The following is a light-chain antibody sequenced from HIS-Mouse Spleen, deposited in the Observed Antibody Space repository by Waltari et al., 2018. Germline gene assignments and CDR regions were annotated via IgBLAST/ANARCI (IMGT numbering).Light chain of an antibody. J-gene: IGLJ2*01. CDR2: DVS. V-gene: IGLV2-14*03. Sequence: QSALTQPASVSGSPGQSITISCTGTSSDVGGYNYVSRYQQHPGNAPKLMIYDVSNRPSGVSNRFSGSKSGNTASLTISGLQAEDEADYYCSSYTSSSTLVVFGGGTKLTVL. CDR1: SSDVGGYNY. CDR3: SSYTSSSTLVV.